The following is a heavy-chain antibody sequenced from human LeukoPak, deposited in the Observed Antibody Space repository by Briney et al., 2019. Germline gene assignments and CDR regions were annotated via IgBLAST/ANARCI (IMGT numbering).Heavy chain of an antibody. V-gene: IGHV4-4*07. CDR3: ARVNRAAVAGTGGAFDI. J-gene: IGHJ3*02. Sequence: PSETLSLTCTVSGGSISSYYWSWIRQPAGKGLEWIGRIYTSGSTNYNPSLKSRVTMSVDTSKNQFSLKLSSVTAADTAVYYCARVNRAAVAGTGGAFDIWGQGTMVTVSS. CDR1: GGSISSYY. CDR2: IYTSGST. D-gene: IGHD6-19*01.